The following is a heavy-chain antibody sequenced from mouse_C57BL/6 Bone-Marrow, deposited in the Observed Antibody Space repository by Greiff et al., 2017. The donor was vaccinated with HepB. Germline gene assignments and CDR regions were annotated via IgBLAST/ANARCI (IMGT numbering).Heavy chain of an antibody. V-gene: IGHV3-6*01. CDR2: ISYDGSN. J-gene: IGHJ2*01. D-gene: IGHD2-3*01. CDR3: ARDDGYYFDY. Sequence: EVQLQESGPGLVKPSQSLSLTCSVTGYSITSGYYWYWIRQFPGNKLEWLGYISYDGSNNYNPSLKIRISITRDTSKNQFFLKLNSVTTEDTATYYCARDDGYYFDYWGKGTTLTVSS. CDR1: GYSITSGYY.